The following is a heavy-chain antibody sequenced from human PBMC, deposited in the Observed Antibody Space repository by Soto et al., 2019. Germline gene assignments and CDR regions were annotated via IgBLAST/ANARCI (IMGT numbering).Heavy chain of an antibody. D-gene: IGHD2-21*02. CDR3: TTDCPWVTPAY. CDR1: GFTFSNTW. Sequence: GGSLRLSCATSGFTFSNTWMSWVRQAPGKGLEWVGRIKSKSRGGTADYAAPVKGRFTISRDDSKNTLYLYMNNLKTEDTAVYYCTTDCPWVTPAYWGQGALVTVSS. V-gene: IGHV3-15*01. J-gene: IGHJ4*02. CDR2: IKSKSRGGTA.